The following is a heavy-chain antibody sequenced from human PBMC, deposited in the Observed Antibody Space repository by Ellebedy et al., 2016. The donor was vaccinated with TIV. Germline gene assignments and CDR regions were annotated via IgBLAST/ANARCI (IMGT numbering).Heavy chain of an antibody. CDR1: EFTVSYNY. J-gene: IGHJ2*01. V-gene: IGHV3-66*01. Sequence: GGSLRLSCAASEFTVSYNYMNWVRQAPGKGPEWVSGIYTDERTYYADSVKGRFIISRDNSKNTLYLQMNSLRIEDTSVYYCARASFYDVDLSGWYFDLWGRGTLITVSS. CDR2: IYTDERT. CDR3: ARASFYDVDLSGWYFDL. D-gene: IGHD3-10*02.